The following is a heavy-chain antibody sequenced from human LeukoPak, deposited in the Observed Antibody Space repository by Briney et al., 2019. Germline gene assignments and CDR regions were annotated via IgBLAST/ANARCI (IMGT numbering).Heavy chain of an antibody. CDR3: ARGRAARPGWFDP. J-gene: IGHJ5*02. CDR1: GGSFSGYY. V-gene: IGHV4-34*01. CDR2: INHSGST. Sequence: PSETLSLTCAVYGGSFSGYYWSWIRQPPGKGLEWIGEINHSGSTNYNPSLKSRVTISVDTSKNQFSLKLSSVTAADTAVYYCARGRAARPGWFDPWGQGTLVTVSS. D-gene: IGHD6-6*01.